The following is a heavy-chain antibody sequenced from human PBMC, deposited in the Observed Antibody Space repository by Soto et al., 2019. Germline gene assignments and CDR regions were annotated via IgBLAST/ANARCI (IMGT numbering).Heavy chain of an antibody. J-gene: IGHJ3*02. CDR2: VYPGDAET. D-gene: IGHD3-10*01. CDR3: AKSGVLEI. Sequence: GESLKISCKGSGYNFSSQWIAWVRQKPGKGLEWMGIVYPGDAETRYSPSFQGRVTMSADKSIDTAYLQWSSLKASDTAIYYCAKSGVLEIWGQGTMVTVSS. CDR1: GYNFSSQW. V-gene: IGHV5-51*01.